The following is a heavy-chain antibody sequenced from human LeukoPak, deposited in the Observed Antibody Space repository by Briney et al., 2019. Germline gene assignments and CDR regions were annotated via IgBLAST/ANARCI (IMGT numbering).Heavy chain of an antibody. CDR3: ATTQPGGSYRDLTY. CDR2: IFSAGNT. V-gene: IGHV3-66*01. CDR1: GFTVSTNF. J-gene: IGHJ4*02. D-gene: IGHD3-16*01. Sequence: GGSLRLSCAASGFTVSTNFMSWVRQAPGKGLEWVSIIFSAGNTYYADSVEGRFTISRDISRNTLFLHMNTLSPDDTAVYYCATTQPGGSYRDLTYWGQGALVTVSS.